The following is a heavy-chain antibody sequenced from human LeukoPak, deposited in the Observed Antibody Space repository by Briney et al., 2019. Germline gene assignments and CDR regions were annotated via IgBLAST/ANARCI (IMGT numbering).Heavy chain of an antibody. D-gene: IGHD2-2*01. CDR1: GGSFSGYY. CDR2: INHSGST. V-gene: IGHV4-34*01. Sequence: PSETLSLTCAVYGGSFSGYYWSWIRQPPGKGLEWIGEINHSGSTNYNPSLKSRVTTSVDTSKNQFSLKLSSVTAADTAVYYCARAFTKRDAFDIWGQGTMVTVSS. CDR3: ARAFTKRDAFDI. J-gene: IGHJ3*02.